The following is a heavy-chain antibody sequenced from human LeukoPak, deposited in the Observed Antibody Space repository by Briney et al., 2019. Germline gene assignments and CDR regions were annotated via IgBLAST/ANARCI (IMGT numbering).Heavy chain of an antibody. D-gene: IGHD3-10*01. CDR2: IYSGGST. CDR3: ARDITINYLDSARPGGMDV. Sequence: GGSLTLSCAASGLTLSHNYMTQVRQGPGKGLEWVSIIYSGGSTYYLDSVKGRFAIYRDDSTHTLYLQVDSLRAEDSAVYYCARDITINYLDSARPGGMDVWGQGTTVTVSS. V-gene: IGHV3-66*01. CDR1: GLTLSHNY. J-gene: IGHJ6*02.